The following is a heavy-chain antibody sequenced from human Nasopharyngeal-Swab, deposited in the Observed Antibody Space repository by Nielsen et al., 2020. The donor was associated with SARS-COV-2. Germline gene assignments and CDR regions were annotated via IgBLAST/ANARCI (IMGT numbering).Heavy chain of an antibody. Sequence: ASVKVSCKASGYTFTSYGISWVRQAPGQGLEWMGIINPSGGSTSYAQKFQGRVTMTRNTSISTAYMELSSLRSEDTAVYYCARGPWAYGGYVSYYYGMDVWGQGTTVTVSS. CDR2: INPSGGST. V-gene: IGHV1-8*02. CDR3: ARGPWAYGGYVSYYYGMDV. D-gene: IGHD5-12*01. CDR1: GYTFTSYG. J-gene: IGHJ6*02.